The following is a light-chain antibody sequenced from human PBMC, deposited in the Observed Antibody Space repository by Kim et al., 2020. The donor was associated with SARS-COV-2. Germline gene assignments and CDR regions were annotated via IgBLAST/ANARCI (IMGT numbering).Light chain of an antibody. J-gene: IGKJ4*01. V-gene: IGKV3-15*01. CDR1: QSVSSN. Sequence: PPGESAALARSASQSVSSNLAWYQQKPGQAPRLLTYGASTRATGIPARFSGSGSGTEFTLTISSLQSEDFAVYYCQQYNNWPPLTFGGGTKVDIK. CDR3: QQYNNWPPLT. CDR2: GAS.